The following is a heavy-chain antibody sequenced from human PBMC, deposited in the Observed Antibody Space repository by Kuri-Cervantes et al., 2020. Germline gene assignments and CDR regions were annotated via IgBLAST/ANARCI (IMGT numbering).Heavy chain of an antibody. CDR2: ISSSISHI. J-gene: IGHJ4*02. D-gene: IGHD3-22*01. CDR3: ARDLDDSSGYGGWGFDY. CDR1: GFTFSSYS. Sequence: GGSRRLSWAASGFTFSSYSMNWVRQAQGKGLEWFSSISSSISHINYADAVKGRLTISRDNAKNSMYLQVNSLRAEDTAVYYCARDLDDSSGYGGWGFDYWGQGTLVTVSS. V-gene: IGHV3-21*01.